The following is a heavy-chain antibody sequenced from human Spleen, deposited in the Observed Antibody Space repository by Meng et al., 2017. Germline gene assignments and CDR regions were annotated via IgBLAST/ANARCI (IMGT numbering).Heavy chain of an antibody. J-gene: IGHJ4*02. D-gene: IGHD3-10*01. CDR2: IKQDGSEK. V-gene: IGHV3-7*01. CDR3: ARGPYGSGNRPTYYFDY. Sequence: GESLKISCAASGFTVSSNYMTWVRQAPGKGLEWVANIKQDGSEKYYVDSVKGRFTISRDNTKNSLYLQMNSLRAEDTAVYYCARGPYGSGNRPTYYFDYWGQGTLVTVSS. CDR1: GFTVSSNY.